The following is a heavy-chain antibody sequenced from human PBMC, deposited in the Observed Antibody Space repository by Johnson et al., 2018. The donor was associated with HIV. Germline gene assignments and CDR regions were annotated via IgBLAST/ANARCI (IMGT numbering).Heavy chain of an antibody. D-gene: IGHD3-10*01. J-gene: IGHJ3*02. CDR3: ARERGISGAFDI. Sequence: VQLVESGGGVVRPGGSLRHSCAASGFTFDDYGMSWVRQAPGKGLEWVSGINWNGGDTGYADSVKGRFPISRDNAKNSLYVQMNSLRAEDTAVYYCARERGISGAFDIWGQGTMVTVSS. CDR2: INWNGGDT. V-gene: IGHV3-20*04. CDR1: GFTFDDYG.